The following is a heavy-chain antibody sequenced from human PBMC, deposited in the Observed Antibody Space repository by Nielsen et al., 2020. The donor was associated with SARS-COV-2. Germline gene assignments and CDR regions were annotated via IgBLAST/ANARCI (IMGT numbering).Heavy chain of an antibody. V-gene: IGHV3-23*01. J-gene: IGHJ4*02. Sequence: GESLKISCAASGFTFSSYAMSWVRQAPGKGLEWVSAISGSGGSTYYADSVKGRFTISRDNAKNSLYLQMNSLRAEDTAVYYCARPKVAVAGTHYFDYWGQGTLVTVSS. CDR3: ARPKVAVAGTHYFDY. CDR2: ISGSGGST. CDR1: GFTFSSYA. D-gene: IGHD6-19*01.